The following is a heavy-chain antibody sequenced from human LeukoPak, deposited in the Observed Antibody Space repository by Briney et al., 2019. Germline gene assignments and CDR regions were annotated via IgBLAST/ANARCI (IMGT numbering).Heavy chain of an antibody. Sequence: ASVTVSCKASGYTFTGYYMHWVRQAPGQGLEWMGWINPNSGGTNYAQKFQGRVTMTRDTSISTAYMELSRLRSDDTAVYYCARDYYDILTGYYTFDYWGQGTLVTVSS. CDR3: ARDYYDILTGYYTFDY. D-gene: IGHD3-9*01. CDR2: INPNSGGT. CDR1: GYTFTGYY. V-gene: IGHV1-2*02. J-gene: IGHJ4*02.